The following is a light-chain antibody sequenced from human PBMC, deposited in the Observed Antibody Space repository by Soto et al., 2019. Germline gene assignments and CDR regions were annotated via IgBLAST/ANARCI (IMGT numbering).Light chain of an antibody. CDR3: QQYASSLT. CDR2: GAS. Sequence: EIVLTQSPGSLSLSLGDIATLSCRASQSVDSAFFAWYQQKPGQPPRLLMYGASRRATGIPDRFSGSGSGTDFTLTISRLEPEDFAVYYCQQYASSLTFGQGTKVEI. CDR1: QSVDSAF. J-gene: IGKJ1*01. V-gene: IGKV3-20*01.